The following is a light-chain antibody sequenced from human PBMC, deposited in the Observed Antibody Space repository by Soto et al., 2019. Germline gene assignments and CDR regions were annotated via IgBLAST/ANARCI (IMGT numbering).Light chain of an antibody. J-gene: IGLJ2*01. CDR1: SSNIGTNT. CDR3: AAWDVSLVV. Sequence: QSVLTQPPSASGTPGQRVTLSCSGRSSNIGTNTVIWYQQLPGAAPKLLIYSDNQRPSGVPDRFSGSKSGTSASLAISGLQSEDEADYYCAAWDVSLVVFGGGTKLTVL. CDR2: SDN. V-gene: IGLV1-44*01.